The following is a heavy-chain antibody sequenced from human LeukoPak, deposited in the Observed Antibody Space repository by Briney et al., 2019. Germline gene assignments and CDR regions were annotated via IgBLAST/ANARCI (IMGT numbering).Heavy chain of an antibody. V-gene: IGHV3-21*01. D-gene: IGHD3/OR15-3a*01. J-gene: IGHJ4*02. CDR3: ARGSFGPDY. CDR2: ISSSSSYI. CDR1: GFTFSIYS. Sequence: GGSLRLSCAASGFTFSIYSMNWVRQAPGKGMEWVSFISSSSSYIYYADSVKGRFTISRDNAKNSLYLQMNSLRAEDTAVYYCARGSFGPDYWGQGTLVTVSS.